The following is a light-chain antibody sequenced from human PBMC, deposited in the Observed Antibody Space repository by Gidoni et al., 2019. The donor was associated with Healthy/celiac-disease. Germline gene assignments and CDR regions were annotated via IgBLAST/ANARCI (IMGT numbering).Light chain of an antibody. CDR1: QGIGRS. CDR2: QAS. V-gene: IGKV1-5*03. CDR3: QHYSTYPVT. Sequence: DIQMTPSPSTLSASIGDRVTITCRASQGIGRSLAWYQQTPGKAPKFLIYQASTLESAVPSRFSGRGSGTEFSLTITNLQPDASATYYCQHYSTYPVTFGQGTRLEIK. J-gene: IGKJ5*01.